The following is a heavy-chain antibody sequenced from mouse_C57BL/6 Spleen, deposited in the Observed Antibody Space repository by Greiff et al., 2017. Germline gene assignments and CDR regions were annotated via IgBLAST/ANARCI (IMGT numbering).Heavy chain of an antibody. J-gene: IGHJ4*01. V-gene: IGHV1-64*01. CDR3: ARLRGESYAMDY. D-gene: IGHD6-2*01. CDR2: IHPNSGST. Sequence: VQLQQSGAELVKPGASVKLSCKASGYTFTSYWMHWVKQRPGQGLEWIGMIHPNSGSTNYNEKFKSKATLTVDKSSSTAYMQLSSLTSEDSAVFYCARLRGESYAMDYWGQGTSVTVSS. CDR1: GYTFTSYW.